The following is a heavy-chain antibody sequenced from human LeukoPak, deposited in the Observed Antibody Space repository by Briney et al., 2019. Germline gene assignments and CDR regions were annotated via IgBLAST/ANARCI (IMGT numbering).Heavy chain of an antibody. CDR1: GYSFTSHW. D-gene: IGHD3-10*01. Sequence: GESLKISCKGSGYSFTSHWIGWVRQMAGKGLEWMGSGNPDDPDTIYSPSFQRQVTISADESITTAYLQWSSLKASDTAMYYCARLRWPRGGRSSFDYWGQGALVTVSS. V-gene: IGHV5-51*01. CDR2: GNPDDPDT. J-gene: IGHJ4*02. CDR3: ARLRWPRGGRSSFDY.